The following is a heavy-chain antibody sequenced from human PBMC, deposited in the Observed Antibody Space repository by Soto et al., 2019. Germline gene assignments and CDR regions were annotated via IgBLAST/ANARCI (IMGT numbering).Heavy chain of an antibody. CDR2: VYHSGST. CDR3: ARIGNFYGSGSYYDTPFDS. J-gene: IGHJ4*02. CDR1: GASINTGRYY. V-gene: IGHV4-39*01. Sequence: QLQLQESGPGLVEPSETLSLTCTVSGASINTGRYYWAWIRQPPGRGLEWVASVYHSGSTYYNPSLKSQVTISIDTSRNQFSLKLNSVTAADTAIFYCARIGNFYGSGSYYDTPFDSWGQGTLVTVSS. D-gene: IGHD3-10*01.